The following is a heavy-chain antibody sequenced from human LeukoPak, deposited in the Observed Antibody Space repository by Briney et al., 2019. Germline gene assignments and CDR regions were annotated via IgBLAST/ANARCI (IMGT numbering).Heavy chain of an antibody. CDR1: GGSFSGYY. V-gene: IGHV4-34*01. D-gene: IGHD6-6*01. Sequence: PSETLSLTCAVYGGSFSGYYWSWIRQPPGKGLEWIGEINHSGSTNYNPSLKSRVTISVDTSKNQFSLKLSSVTAADTAVYYCARLTAARPLDYWGQVTLVTVSS. CDR3: ARLTAARPLDY. J-gene: IGHJ4*02. CDR2: INHSGST.